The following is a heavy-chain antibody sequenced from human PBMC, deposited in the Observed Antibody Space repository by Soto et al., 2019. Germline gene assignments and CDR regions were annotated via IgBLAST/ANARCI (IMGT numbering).Heavy chain of an antibody. Sequence: EVQLLESGGGLVQPGESLRLSCAASGFTFSSYAMSWVRQAPGKGLEWVSVISGSDDSTSYADSVKGRFTISRDNSKNTQDLQMNSLRAEDTAVYYCAKRSSASTFDYWGQGTLVTVSS. CDR3: AKRSSASTFDY. CDR1: GFTFSSYA. CDR2: ISGSDDST. J-gene: IGHJ4*02. D-gene: IGHD6-25*01. V-gene: IGHV3-23*01.